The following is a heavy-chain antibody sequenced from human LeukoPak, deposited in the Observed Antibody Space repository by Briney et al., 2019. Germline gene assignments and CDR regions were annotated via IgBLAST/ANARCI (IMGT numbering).Heavy chain of an antibody. CDR3: ARDSDSVGATAFFDY. D-gene: IGHD1-26*01. V-gene: IGHV3-33*01. J-gene: IGHJ4*02. Sequence: GGSLRLSCAASGFTFSSYGMHWVRQAPGKGLEWVAVMWYDGSNKYYADSVKGRFTISRDNSKNTLYLQMNSLRAEDTAVYYCARDSDSVGATAFFDYWGQGTLVTVSS. CDR2: MWYDGSNK. CDR1: GFTFSSYG.